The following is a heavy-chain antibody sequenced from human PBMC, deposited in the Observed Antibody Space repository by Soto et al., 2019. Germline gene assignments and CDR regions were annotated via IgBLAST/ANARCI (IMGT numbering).Heavy chain of an antibody. Sequence: SETLSLTCAVSGGSISSGGYSWSWIRQPPGKGLEWIGYIYHSGSTYYNPSLKSRVTISVDRSKNQFSLKLSSVTAADTAVYYCARYLDNWNYHGSRRENWFDPWGQGTLVTVSS. V-gene: IGHV4-30-2*01. J-gene: IGHJ5*02. CDR1: GGSISSGGYS. CDR3: ARYLDNWNYHGSRRENWFDP. D-gene: IGHD1-7*01. CDR2: IYHSGST.